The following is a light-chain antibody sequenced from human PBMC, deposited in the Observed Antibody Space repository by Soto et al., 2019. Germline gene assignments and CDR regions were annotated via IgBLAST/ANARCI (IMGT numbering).Light chain of an antibody. J-gene: IGKJ4*01. CDR1: QSVSSY. V-gene: IGKV3-11*01. Sequence: EIVLTQSPATLSLSPGSRASLSCRASQSVSSYLAWYQQKPGQAPRLLIYDASTRATGIPARFSGSGSGTDFTLTINGLEPEDFAVYYCQQRSDWPSTCGGGTKVEIK. CDR2: DAS. CDR3: QQRSDWPST.